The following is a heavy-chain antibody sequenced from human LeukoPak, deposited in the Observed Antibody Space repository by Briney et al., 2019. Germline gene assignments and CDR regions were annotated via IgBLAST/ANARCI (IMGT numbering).Heavy chain of an antibody. CDR2: IYYSGST. CDR3: ARLLVGGQYCSGGSCYYYYYGMDV. Sequence: SETLSLTCTVPGGSISSSSYYWGWIRQPPGKGLEWIGSIYYSGSTYYNPSLRSRVTISVDTSKNQFSLKLSSVTAADTAAYYCARLLVGGQYCSGGSCYYYYYGMDVWGQGTTVTVSS. CDR1: GGSISSSSYY. J-gene: IGHJ6*02. D-gene: IGHD2-15*01. V-gene: IGHV4-39*01.